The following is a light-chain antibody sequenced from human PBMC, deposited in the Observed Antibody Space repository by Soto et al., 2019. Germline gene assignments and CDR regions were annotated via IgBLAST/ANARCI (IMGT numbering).Light chain of an antibody. V-gene: IGKV3-20*01. Sequence: EIVLTQSPGILSLSPGERATLSCRASQSVSNDFLAWYQQKPGQAPRLLIYGASTRATDVPDRFSGSGSGADFTLTISRLEPEDFAVYYCQQYGRSGTFGQGTKVDI. CDR2: GAS. J-gene: IGKJ1*01. CDR1: QSVSNDF. CDR3: QQYGRSGT.